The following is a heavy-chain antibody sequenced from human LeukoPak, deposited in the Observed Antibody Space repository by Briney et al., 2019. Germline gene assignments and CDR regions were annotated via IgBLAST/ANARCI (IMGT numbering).Heavy chain of an antibody. V-gene: IGHV1-46*01. J-gene: IGHJ3*01. CDR2: INPSGGST. CDR1: GYTFTRYY. Sequence: GASVKVSCKASGYTFTRYYMHWVRQAPGQGLEWMGIINPSGGSTSYAQKFHVRVTMTRDMSTSTVYMELSSLRSEDTAVYYCARGPSEYSSSSDTLDVWGQGTMVTVSS. D-gene: IGHD6-6*01. CDR3: ARGPSEYSSSSDTLDV.